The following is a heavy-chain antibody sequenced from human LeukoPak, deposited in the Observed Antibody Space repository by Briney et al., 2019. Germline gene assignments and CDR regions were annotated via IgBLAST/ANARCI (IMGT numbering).Heavy chain of an antibody. CDR3: ARTLSRWYQLLSYYYGMDV. CDR1: GGSISSGDYY. V-gene: IGHV4-30-4*01. J-gene: IGHJ6*04. D-gene: IGHD2-2*01. Sequence: ASETLSLTCTVSGGSISSGDYYWSWIRQPPGKGLEWIGYIYYSGSTYYNPSLKSRVTISVDTSKNQFSLKLSSVTAADTAVYYCARTLSRWYQLLSYYYGMDVWGKGTTVTVSS. CDR2: IYYSGST.